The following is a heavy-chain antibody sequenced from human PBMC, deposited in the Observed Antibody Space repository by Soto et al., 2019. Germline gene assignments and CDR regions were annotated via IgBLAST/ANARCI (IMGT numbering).Heavy chain of an antibody. CDR1: GGSISSGDYY. CDR3: ARVYCSSTSCPVDY. Sequence: SETLSLTCTVSGGSISSGDYYWSWIRQPPGKGLEWIGYIYYSGSTYYNPSLKSRVTISVDTSKNQFSLKLSSVTAADTAVYYCARVYCSSTSCPVDYWGQGTLVTVSS. CDR2: IYYSGST. D-gene: IGHD2-2*01. V-gene: IGHV4-30-4*01. J-gene: IGHJ4*02.